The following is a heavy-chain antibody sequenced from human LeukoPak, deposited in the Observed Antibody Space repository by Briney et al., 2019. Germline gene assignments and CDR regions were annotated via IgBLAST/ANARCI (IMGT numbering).Heavy chain of an antibody. CDR1: GDSFTSYW. Sequence: GDSLKISCRGSGDSFTSYWIMWVRQIPGKGGEWWGRIDHSDSYTNYSPSFQGHVTISADKYISTAYQQWSSLKASDPAMYYCATLVLLWFGERGYYYGMDVWGKGTPVTVSS. V-gene: IGHV5-10-1*01. D-gene: IGHD3-10*01. CDR3: ATLVLLWFGERGYYYGMDV. J-gene: IGHJ6*04. CDR2: IDHSDSYT.